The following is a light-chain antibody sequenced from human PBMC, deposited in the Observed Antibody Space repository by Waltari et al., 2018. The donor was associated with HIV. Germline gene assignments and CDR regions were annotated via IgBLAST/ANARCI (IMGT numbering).Light chain of an antibody. CDR1: NSDVGDYDY. V-gene: IGLV2-14*03. CDR2: DVD. J-gene: IGLJ6*01. Sequence: QSALTQPASVSGSPGQSITISCTGTNSDVGDYDYVSWYRQHPGEAPKLLIYDVDHRPSGVSDRFSGSKSGNTASLTISGLQTEDESDYYCSSYSIRSTVVFGGGTKVTVL. CDR3: SSYSIRSTVV.